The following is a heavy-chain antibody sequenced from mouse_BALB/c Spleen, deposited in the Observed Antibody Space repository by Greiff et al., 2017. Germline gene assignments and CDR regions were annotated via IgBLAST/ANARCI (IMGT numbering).Heavy chain of an antibody. CDR1: GFSLTSYG. V-gene: IGHV2-9*02. J-gene: IGHJ4*01. Sequence: VQLQESGPGLVAPSQSLSITCTVSGFSLTSYGVHWVRQPPGKGLEWLGVIWAGGSTNYNSALMSRLSISKDNSKSQVFLKMNSLQTDDTAMYYCARGYYYGSRNAMDYWGQGTSVTVSS. CDR2: IWAGGST. CDR3: ARGYYYGSRNAMDY. D-gene: IGHD1-1*01.